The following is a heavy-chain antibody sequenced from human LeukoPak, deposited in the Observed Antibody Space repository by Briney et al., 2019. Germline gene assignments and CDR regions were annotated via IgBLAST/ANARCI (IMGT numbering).Heavy chain of an antibody. CDR3: TTDLGTYYHGSQRLIPIDY. J-gene: IGHJ4*02. CDR1: DGSINSYY. V-gene: IGHV3-15*07. Sequence: ETLSLTCSVSDGSINSYYWNWIRRPPGKGLEWIGRIKSKTDGETTNYAEPVRGRFTISRDDSKSAVYLQMNSLKIEDTAVYYCTTDLGTYYHGSQRLIPIDYWGQGTLVTVSS. D-gene: IGHD3-10*01. CDR2: IKSKTDGETT.